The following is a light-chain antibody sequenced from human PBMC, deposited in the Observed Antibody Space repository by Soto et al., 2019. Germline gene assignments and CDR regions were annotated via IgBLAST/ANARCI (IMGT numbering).Light chain of an antibody. V-gene: IGKV1-39*01. CDR1: QSISSY. Sequence: IQMIQSPSSLSASVGDRVKITCRASQSISSYLNWYQQKPGKAPKLLIYAASSLQSGVPSRFSGSGSGTDFTLTISSLQPEDFATYYCQQSYITPRTFGPGTKVDI. CDR3: QQSYITPRT. CDR2: AAS. J-gene: IGKJ3*01.